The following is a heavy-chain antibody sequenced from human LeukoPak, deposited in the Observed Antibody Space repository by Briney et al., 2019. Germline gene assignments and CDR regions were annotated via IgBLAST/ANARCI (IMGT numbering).Heavy chain of an antibody. CDR1: GFTVNNNY. V-gene: IGHV3-66*01. CDR3: ASYISGWKTYFDY. Sequence: GGSLRLSCAAYGFTVNNNYMSWVRQAPGKGLEWVSIIYNNGRTYHADSVKGRFTMSRDDSKNTAYLQMNSLRAEDTAVYYCASYISGWKTYFDYWGQGTLVTVSS. J-gene: IGHJ4*02. D-gene: IGHD6-19*01. CDR2: IYNNGRT.